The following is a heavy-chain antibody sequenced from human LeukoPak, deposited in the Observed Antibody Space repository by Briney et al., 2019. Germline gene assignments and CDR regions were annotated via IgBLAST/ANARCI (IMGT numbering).Heavy chain of an antibody. V-gene: IGHV3-48*01. CDR3: ARTGLGMYSFDY. CDR1: GFTFISYA. J-gene: IGHJ4*02. D-gene: IGHD3/OR15-3a*01. Sequence: GGSLRLSCAASGFTFISYAMSWVRQAPVKGLEWVSYITGSLSTIHYADSVKGRFTISRDNAKNSMYLQMNSLRLEDTGLYYCARTGLGMYSFDYWGQGILVTVSS. CDR2: ITGSLSTI.